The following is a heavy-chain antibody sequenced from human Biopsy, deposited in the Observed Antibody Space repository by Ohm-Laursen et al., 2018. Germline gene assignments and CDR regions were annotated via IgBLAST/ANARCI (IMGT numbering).Heavy chain of an antibody. CDR2: IDWNRGSI. J-gene: IGHJ4*02. D-gene: IGHD3-10*01. Sequence: SLRLSCAASRFTFEDYAMHWVRLTPRKGLEWVSGIDWNRGSIAYGDSVKGRFTISRDNGKNFLYLQMSSLRVEDTALYFCAKDKGAHINYGDLYYFDSWGPGTMVTVSA. CDR1: RFTFEDYA. CDR3: AKDKGAHINYGDLYYFDS. V-gene: IGHV3-9*01.